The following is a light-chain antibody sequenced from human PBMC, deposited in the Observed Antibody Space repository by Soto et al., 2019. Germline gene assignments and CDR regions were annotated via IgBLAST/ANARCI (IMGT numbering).Light chain of an antibody. CDR3: FSYAGSSIWV. CDR1: RRDIGSYNN. CDR2: GVT. V-gene: IGLV2-23*02. Sequence: QSALTQPASVSGSPGQSITISCSGSRRDIGSYNNVAWYQQHPGKAPRVMIFGVTKRPSGISDRFFGSKSGSTASLTISGLQAEDEADYFCFSYAGSSIWVFGGGTKVTVL. J-gene: IGLJ3*02.